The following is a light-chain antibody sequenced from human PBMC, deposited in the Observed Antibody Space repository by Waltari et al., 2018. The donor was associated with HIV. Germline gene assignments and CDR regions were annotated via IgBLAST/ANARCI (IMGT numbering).Light chain of an antibody. CDR1: QCISSY. J-gene: IGKJ1*01. Sequence: AIRMIPFPSSISSTTGDRVPITCRASQCISSYLAWYQQKPGKAPKLLIYATSTLQSGVPSRFNGSGSGTDFTLTVSCLQSEDFATYYCQQYYAYPRTFGQGTKVEIK. CDR2: ATS. CDR3: QQYYAYPRT. V-gene: IGKV1-8*01.